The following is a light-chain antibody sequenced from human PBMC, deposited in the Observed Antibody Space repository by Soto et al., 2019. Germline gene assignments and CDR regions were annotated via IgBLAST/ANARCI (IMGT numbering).Light chain of an antibody. Sequence: VMPPSPATLSVSPGQRATLSCRASQSVSVNLAWYQQKPGQAPRLLIYGASTRATGIPARFSGSGSGTEFTLTISSLQSEDFAVYYCQHYHGWPITFGQGTRLEIK. J-gene: IGKJ5*01. V-gene: IGKV3-15*01. CDR2: GAS. CDR1: QSVSVN. CDR3: QHYHGWPIT.